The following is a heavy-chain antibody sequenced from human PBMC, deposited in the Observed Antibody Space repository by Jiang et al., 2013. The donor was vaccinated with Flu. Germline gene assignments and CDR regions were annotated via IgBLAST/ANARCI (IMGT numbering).Heavy chain of an antibody. CDR1: GDSVSSNSAA. Sequence: QTLSLTCAISGDSVSSNSAAWNWIRQSPSRGLEWLGRTYYRSKWYNDYAVSVKSRITINPDTSKNQFSLQLNSVTPEDTAVYYCARDRARIAAAGIHGYFDYWGQGTLVTVSS. V-gene: IGHV6-1*01. CDR2: TYYRSKWYN. D-gene: IGHD6-13*01. J-gene: IGHJ4*02. CDR3: ARDRARIAAAGIHGYFDY.